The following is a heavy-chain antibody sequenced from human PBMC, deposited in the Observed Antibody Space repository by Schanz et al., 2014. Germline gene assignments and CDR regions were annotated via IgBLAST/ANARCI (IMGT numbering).Heavy chain of an antibody. V-gene: IGHV3-23*04. CDR2: LSGSGAGT. D-gene: IGHD2-21*01. J-gene: IGHJ4*02. CDR1: GFTFSNHA. CDR3: AREDCSATSCYFRY. Sequence: EVQLVESGGGLVQPRGSLRLSCAASGFTFSNHALSWVRQAPGKGLEWVSTLSGSGAGTFYADSVKGRFTISRDNSENTLYLQMNSLRAEDTAVYYCAREDCSATSCYFRYWGQGTLVTVSS.